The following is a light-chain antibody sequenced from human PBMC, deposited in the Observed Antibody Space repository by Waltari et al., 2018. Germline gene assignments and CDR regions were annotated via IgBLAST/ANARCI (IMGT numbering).Light chain of an antibody. Sequence: EIVFTQSPATLSSSPGARATLSCRASQSVSSYLAWYQQKPGQAPRLLIYDASSRATGIPARFSGSGSGTDFTLTISSLEPEDFAVYYCQQRSNWPRTFGQGTKVEI. J-gene: IGKJ1*01. CDR3: QQRSNWPRT. CDR2: DAS. V-gene: IGKV3-11*01. CDR1: QSVSSY.